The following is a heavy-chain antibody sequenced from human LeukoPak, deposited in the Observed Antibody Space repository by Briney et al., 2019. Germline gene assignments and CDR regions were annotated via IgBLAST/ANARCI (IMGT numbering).Heavy chain of an antibody. J-gene: IGHJ6*02. CDR3: AKAPPAATNYYYGMDV. CDR2: IRDSGAST. CDR1: GFTFLTYA. V-gene: IGHV3-23*01. D-gene: IGHD2-15*01. Sequence: GGSLRLSCAASGFTFLTYAMSWVRQAPGKGLQWVSVIRDSGASTYYADSVKGRFTISRDDSKNTLYLQMNSLRAEDTAVYHCAKAPPAATNYYYGMDVWGQGTTVTVSS.